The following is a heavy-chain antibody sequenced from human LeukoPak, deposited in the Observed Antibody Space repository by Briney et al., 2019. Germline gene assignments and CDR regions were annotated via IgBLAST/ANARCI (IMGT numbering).Heavy chain of an antibody. D-gene: IGHD3-22*01. CDR3: ARGRGYYYDSSGYHGGSWFDP. J-gene: IGHJ5*02. CDR2: IGTAGDT. Sequence: GGSLRLSCAASGFTFSSYDMHWVRQATGKGLEWVSAIGTAGDTYYPGSVKGRFTISRENAKNSLYLQMNSLRAGDTAVYYCARGRGYYYDSSGYHGGSWFDPWGQGTVVTVSS. CDR1: GFTFSSYD. V-gene: IGHV3-13*01.